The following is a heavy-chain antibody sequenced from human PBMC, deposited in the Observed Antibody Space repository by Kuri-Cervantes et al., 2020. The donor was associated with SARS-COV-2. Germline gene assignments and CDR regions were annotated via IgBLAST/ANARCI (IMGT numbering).Heavy chain of an antibody. CDR2: ISSSSSYT. CDR1: GFTFSDYY. V-gene: IGHV3-11*05. D-gene: IGHD3-22*01. J-gene: IGHJ4*02. CDR3: ARDLYYYDSSGYYRY. Sequence: GESLKISCAASGFTFSDYYMSWIRQAPGKGLEWVSYISSSSSYTNYADSVKGRFTISRDNAKNSLYLQMNSLRAEDTAVYYCARDLYYYDSSGYYRYWGQGTLVTVSS.